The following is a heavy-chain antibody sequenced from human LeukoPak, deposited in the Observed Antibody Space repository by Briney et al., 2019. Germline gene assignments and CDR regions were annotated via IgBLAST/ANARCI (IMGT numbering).Heavy chain of an antibody. J-gene: IGHJ4*02. CDR3: ARDNGYDILTGYGYYFDY. V-gene: IGHV3-30-3*01. CDR1: GFTFSSYS. D-gene: IGHD3-9*01. CDR2: TSYDGSDK. Sequence: GGSLRLSCAAYGFTFSSYSLHWVRQAPGKGLEWVAVTSYDGSDKYYADSVKGRFTISRDNSKNTLYQRMNSLRTEDTAVYYCARDNGYDILTGYGYYFDYWGQGTLVTVSS.